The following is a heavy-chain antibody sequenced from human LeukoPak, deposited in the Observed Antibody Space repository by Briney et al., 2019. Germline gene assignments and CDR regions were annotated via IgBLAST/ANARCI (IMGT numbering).Heavy chain of an antibody. V-gene: IGHV3-7*05. D-gene: IGHD3-10*01. Sequence: PGGSLRLSWAGSGXTFSSYWMSWVRQAPGKGLEWVGSIKQDGSEKYCVDSVKGRFTISSDNSKNTLYLQMNSLRAEDTAVYYCAKHDSYGSGSFPDYWGQGTLVTVSS. CDR1: GXTFSSYW. CDR2: IKQDGSEK. CDR3: AKHDSYGSGSFPDY. J-gene: IGHJ4*02.